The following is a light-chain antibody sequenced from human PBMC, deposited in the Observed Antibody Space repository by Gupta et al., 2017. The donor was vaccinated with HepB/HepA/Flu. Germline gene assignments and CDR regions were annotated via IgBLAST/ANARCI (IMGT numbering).Light chain of an antibody. V-gene: IGLV1-36*01. J-gene: IGLJ2*01. Sequence: IIYGSGSSSSTGNNAVNWYQQLPGAAPRLIIYSNNMRPSAVSDRFSGSKSGTSASLAIRGLQSEDEAHYYCATWDDSLNGVIFGGGTQLTVL. CDR2: SNN. CDR1: SSSTGNNA. CDR3: ATWDDSLNGVI.